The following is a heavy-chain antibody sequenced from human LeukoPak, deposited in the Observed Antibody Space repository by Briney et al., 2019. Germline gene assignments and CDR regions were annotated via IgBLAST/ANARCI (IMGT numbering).Heavy chain of an antibody. CDR1: GFTFSSYS. CDR2: ISSSSSYI. CDR3: ARDGGTSCYDY. V-gene: IGHV3-21*01. Sequence: GGSLTLSCAASGFTFSSYSMNGVRQAPGKALEWVSSISSSSSYIYYADSVKGRFTISRDNAKNSLYLQMNSLRAEDTAVYYCARDGGTSCYDYWGQGTLVTVSS. J-gene: IGHJ4*02. D-gene: IGHD2-2*01.